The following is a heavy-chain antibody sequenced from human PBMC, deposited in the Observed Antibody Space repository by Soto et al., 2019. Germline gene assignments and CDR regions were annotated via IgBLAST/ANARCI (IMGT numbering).Heavy chain of an antibody. J-gene: IGHJ5*02. D-gene: IGHD3-3*01. V-gene: IGHV3-23*01. CDR1: GFTFSSYA. CDR2: ITGSGGST. Sequence: EVQLLESGGGLVQPGGSLRLSCAASGFTFSSYAMSWVRQAPGKGLEWVSTITGSGGSTFYTDSVKGRFTISRDNSRNTLYLQMISLRAEDTAVYYCAKDTITIFGVLTWGQGTLVTVSS. CDR3: AKDTITIFGVLT.